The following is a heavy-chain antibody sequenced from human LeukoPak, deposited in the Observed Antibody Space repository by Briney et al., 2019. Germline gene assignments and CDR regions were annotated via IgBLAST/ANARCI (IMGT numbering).Heavy chain of an antibody. Sequence: PGGSLRLSCAASGFTFNYAWMSWVRQTPGKGLEWVSAISGSGGSTYYADSVKGRFTISRDNSKNTLFLQMNSLRAEDTAPYYCAKSVAIYFYYGLDVWGQGTTVAVSS. CDR3: AKSVAIYFYYGLDV. CDR1: GFTFNYAW. CDR2: ISGSGGST. D-gene: IGHD3-3*01. V-gene: IGHV3-23*01. J-gene: IGHJ6*02.